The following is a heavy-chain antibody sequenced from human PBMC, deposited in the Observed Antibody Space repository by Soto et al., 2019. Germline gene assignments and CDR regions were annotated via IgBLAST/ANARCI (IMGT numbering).Heavy chain of an antibody. J-gene: IGHJ4*02. CDR3: ARDGYCSGGSCDGYSRCLDY. V-gene: IGHV4-31*03. CDR2: IYYSGST. Sequence: SETLSLTCTVSGGSISSGGYYWSWIRQHPGKGLEWIGYIYYSGSTYYNPSLKSRVTISVDTSKNQFSLKLSSVTAADTAVYYCARDGYCSGGSCDGYSRCLDYWGQGTLVTVSS. D-gene: IGHD2-15*01. CDR1: GGSISSGGYY.